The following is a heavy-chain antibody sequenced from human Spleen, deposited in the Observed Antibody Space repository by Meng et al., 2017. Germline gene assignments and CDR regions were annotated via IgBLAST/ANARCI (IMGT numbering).Heavy chain of an antibody. V-gene: IGHV3-74*01. CDR3: ARRYCSGGSCYIAFDI. J-gene: IGHJ3*02. CDR1: GFTFSSYW. Sequence: GGSLRLSCAASGFTFSSYWMHWVRQAPGKGLVWVSRINSDGSTTTYADSVRGRFTISRDNAKTTLYLQMNSLRVEDTAIYYCARRYCSGGSCYIAFDIWGQGTMVTVSS. D-gene: IGHD2-15*01. CDR2: INSDGSTT.